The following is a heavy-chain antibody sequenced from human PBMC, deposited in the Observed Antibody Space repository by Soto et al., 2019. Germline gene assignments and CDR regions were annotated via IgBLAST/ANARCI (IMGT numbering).Heavy chain of an antibody. CDR1: GYTFTGYY. J-gene: IGHJ6*02. D-gene: IGHD1-26*01. V-gene: IGHV1-2*02. CDR3: AKGGAIVAASIRVYLSNVMDV. Sequence: ASVKVSCKASGYTFTGYYVHWVRQAPGQGLEWMGWINPNSGDTYLAQRFQGRVTMNRDTSIGTAYMELRGLTSDDTAEYYCAKGGAIVAASIRVYLSNVMDVWGQGTTVTVSS. CDR2: INPNSGDT.